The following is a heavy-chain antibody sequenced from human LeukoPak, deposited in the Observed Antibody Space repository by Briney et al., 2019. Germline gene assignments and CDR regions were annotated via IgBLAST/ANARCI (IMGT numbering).Heavy chain of an antibody. Sequence: PSETLSLTCTVSGGSISSGSYYWSWIRQPAGKGLEWIGRIYTSGSTNYNPSLKSRVTISVDTSKNQFSLKLSSVTAADTAVYYCAGRGVDTAMAKVYYYYYMDVWGKGTTVTVSS. CDR2: IYTSGST. D-gene: IGHD5-18*01. CDR1: GGSISSGSYY. J-gene: IGHJ6*03. CDR3: AGRGVDTAMAKVYYYYYMDV. V-gene: IGHV4-61*02.